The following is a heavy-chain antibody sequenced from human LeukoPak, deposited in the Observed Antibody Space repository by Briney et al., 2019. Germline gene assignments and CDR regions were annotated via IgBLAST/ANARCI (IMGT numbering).Heavy chain of an antibody. J-gene: IGHJ3*02. CDR1: GYTFTSYY. CDR2: INPNSGGT. D-gene: IGHD1-26*01. V-gene: IGHV1-2*02. Sequence: GASVKVSCKASGYTFTSYYMHWVRQAPGQGLEWMGWINPNSGGTNYAQKFQGRVTMTRDTSISTAYMELSRLRSDDTAVYYCARVPRYSGSYLAHSPYHDAFDIWGQGTMVTVSS. CDR3: ARVPRYSGSYLAHSPYHDAFDI.